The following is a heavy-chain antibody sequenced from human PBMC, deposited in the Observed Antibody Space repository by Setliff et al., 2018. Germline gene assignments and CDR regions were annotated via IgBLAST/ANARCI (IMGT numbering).Heavy chain of an antibody. J-gene: IGHJ6*03. CDR1: GGSISSYY. V-gene: IGHV4-4*08. Sequence: PSETLSLTCTVSGGSISSYYWSWIRQPPGKGLEWIGHISPSGSTYYSPSLKSRVTMSIDTSKNQFSLNLNSVTAADTAVYYCARQPYSTTYYYYYYYMDVWGKGTTVTVSS. CDR2: ISPSGST. CDR3: ARQPYSTTYYYYYYYMDV. D-gene: IGHD6-13*01.